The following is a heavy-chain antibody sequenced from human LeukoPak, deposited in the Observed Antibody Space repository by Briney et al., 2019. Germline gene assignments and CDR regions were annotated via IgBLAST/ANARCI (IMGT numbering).Heavy chain of an antibody. CDR3: TTDQFIYYDSSGYYYKTEYFQH. CDR2: IKSKTDGGTT. CDR1: GFTFSNAW. V-gene: IGHV3-15*01. J-gene: IGHJ1*01. Sequence: GGSLRLSCAASGFTFSNAWMSWVRQAPGKGLEGVGRIKSKTDGGTTDYAAPVKGRFTISRDGSKNTLYLQKNSPKTEDTGVYYCTTDQFIYYDSSGYYYKTEYFQHWGQGTLVTVSS. D-gene: IGHD3-22*01.